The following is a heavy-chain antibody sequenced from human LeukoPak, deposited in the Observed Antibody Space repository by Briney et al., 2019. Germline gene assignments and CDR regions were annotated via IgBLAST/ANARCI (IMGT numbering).Heavy chain of an antibody. CDR2: IYYSGST. D-gene: IGHD2-15*01. CDR3: ARQAVVYCSGGSCYGGWFDP. CDR1: GGSISSSSYY. Sequence: NPSETLSLTCTVSGGSISSSSYYWGWIRQPPGKGLEWIGSIYYSGSTYYNPSLKSRVTISVDTSKNQFSLKLSSVTAADTAVYYCARQAVVYCSGGSCYGGWFDPWGQGTLVTVSS. V-gene: IGHV4-39*01. J-gene: IGHJ5*02.